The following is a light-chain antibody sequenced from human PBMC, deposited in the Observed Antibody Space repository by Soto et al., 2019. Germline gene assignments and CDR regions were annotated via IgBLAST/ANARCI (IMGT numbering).Light chain of an antibody. V-gene: IGKV3-20*01. CDR1: QSVTSSY. Sequence: EIVLTQSPGTLSLSPGERATLSCRASQSVTSSYFAWYQQKPGQAPRLLIYGISSRATGIPDRFSGSGSGTDFTLTISRLEPEDFAVYYCQQYGSTPYTFGQGTKVEIK. J-gene: IGKJ2*01. CDR2: GIS. CDR3: QQYGSTPYT.